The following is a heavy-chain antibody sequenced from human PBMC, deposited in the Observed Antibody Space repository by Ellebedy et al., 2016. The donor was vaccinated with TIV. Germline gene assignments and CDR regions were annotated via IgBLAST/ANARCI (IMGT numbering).Heavy chain of an antibody. J-gene: IGHJ4*02. D-gene: IGHD5-18*01. V-gene: IGHV3-23*01. CDR2: ISGSGGST. Sequence: PGGSLRLSCAASGFTFSSYAMSWVSQAPGKGLEWVSAISGSGGSTYYADSVKGRFTISRDNSKNTLYLQMNSLRAEDTAVYYCAKSGYSYGLEPGNFDYWGQGTLVTVSS. CDR3: AKSGYSYGLEPGNFDY. CDR1: GFTFSSYA.